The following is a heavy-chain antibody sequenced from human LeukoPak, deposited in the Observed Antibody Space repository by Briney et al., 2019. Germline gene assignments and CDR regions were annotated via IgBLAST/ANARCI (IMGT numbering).Heavy chain of an antibody. Sequence: SETLSLTCTVSGGSISNYYWNWIRQPPGKGLEWIGYIYYSGSTNYNPPLKSRVTISVDSSKNQFSLRLSSVTAADTAVYYCARESLTWLQSRTSWFDPWGQGTLVTVSS. CDR3: ARESLTWLQSRTSWFDP. V-gene: IGHV4-59*12. CDR1: GGSISNYY. D-gene: IGHD5-24*01. CDR2: IYYSGST. J-gene: IGHJ5*02.